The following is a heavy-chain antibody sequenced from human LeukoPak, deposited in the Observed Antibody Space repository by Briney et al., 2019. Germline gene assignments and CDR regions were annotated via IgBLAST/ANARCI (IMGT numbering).Heavy chain of an antibody. CDR1: GFPFSASA. J-gene: IGHJ5*02. V-gene: IGHV3-23*01. Sequence: GTSLRLSCAASGFPFSASAMTWVRQAPGQGLEWVSHILSTGTTYYADSMRGRFTISRDNSKNTLYLLMTSLRADDTAVYYCATVKYDYGYPVGWFDRWGQGTLVTVSS. D-gene: IGHD4-17*01. CDR2: ILSTGTT. CDR3: ATVKYDYGYPVGWFDR.